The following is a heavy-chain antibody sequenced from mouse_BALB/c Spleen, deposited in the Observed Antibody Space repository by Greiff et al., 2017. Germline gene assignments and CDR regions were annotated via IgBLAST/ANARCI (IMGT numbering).Heavy chain of an antibody. V-gene: IGHV14-3*02. D-gene: IGHD3-1*01. J-gene: IGHJ4*01. CDR1: GFNIKDTY. CDR3: ARSGNSSYAMDY. Sequence: EVQLQQSGAELLKPGASAKLSCTASGFNIKDTYMHWVKQRPEQGLEWIGRIDPANGNTKYDPKFQGKATITADTSSNTAYLQLSSLTSEDTAVYYCARSGNSSYAMDYWGQGTSVTVSS. CDR2: IDPANGNT.